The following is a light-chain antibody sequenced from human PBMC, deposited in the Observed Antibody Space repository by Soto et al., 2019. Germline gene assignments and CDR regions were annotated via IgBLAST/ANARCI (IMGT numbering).Light chain of an antibody. Sequence: DIQMTQSPSNLSASVKDRVTITCPASPSISSWLAWYQQKPGTAPKLLIYTASTLQTGVPSRFSGSGSGTEFTLTISSLQPDDFATYYCQQYNDNWTFGQGTKVDIK. CDR1: PSISSW. J-gene: IGKJ1*01. V-gene: IGKV1-5*03. CDR3: QQYNDNWT. CDR2: TAS.